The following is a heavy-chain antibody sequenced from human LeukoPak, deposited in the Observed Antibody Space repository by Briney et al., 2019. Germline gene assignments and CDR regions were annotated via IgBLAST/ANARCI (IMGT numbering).Heavy chain of an antibody. CDR3: AKDSLWFGELSRGFDY. J-gene: IGHJ4*02. Sequence: GGSLRLSCAASGFTFDDYATHWVRQAPGKGLEWVSLISGDGGSTYYADSVKGRFTISRDNSKNSLYLQMNSLRTEDTALYYCAKDSLWFGELSRGFDYWGQGTLVTVSS. CDR2: ISGDGGST. CDR1: GFTFDDYA. D-gene: IGHD3-10*01. V-gene: IGHV3-43*02.